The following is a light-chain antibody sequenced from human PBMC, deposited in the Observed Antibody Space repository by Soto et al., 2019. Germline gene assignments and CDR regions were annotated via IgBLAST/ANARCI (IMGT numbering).Light chain of an antibody. Sequence: DIVLTQSPGTLSLSPGERATLSCRASQSVRSTYLGWYQHKRGQAPRLLIYGASSRATGIPDRFSGSGSGTDFTLNITRLEPEDYEVYFCQQYGNSLWTFGQGTKVDIK. V-gene: IGKV3-20*01. CDR1: QSVRSTY. CDR3: QQYGNSLWT. J-gene: IGKJ1*01. CDR2: GAS.